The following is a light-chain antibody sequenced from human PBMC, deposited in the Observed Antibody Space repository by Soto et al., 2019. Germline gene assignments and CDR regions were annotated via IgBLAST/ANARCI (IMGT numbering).Light chain of an antibody. CDR3: HQYNSDLGIT. J-gene: IGKJ3*01. V-gene: IGKV1-5*03. Sequence: IQMTQSPSTLSASVGDRVTITCRASQNIFMFLAWYQQKPGKAPKLLMYKASTLESGVPSRFSGSGSGTEFTLTISSLQPDDFATYYCHQYNSDLGITFGPGTKVDIK. CDR2: KAS. CDR1: QNIFMF.